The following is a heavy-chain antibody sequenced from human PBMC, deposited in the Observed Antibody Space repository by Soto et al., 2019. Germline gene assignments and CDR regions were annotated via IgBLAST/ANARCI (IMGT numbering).Heavy chain of an antibody. CDR2: ISYDGNTK. CDR3: EKETSAYEIDY. V-gene: IGHV3-30-3*01. D-gene: IGHD5-12*01. Sequence: QVQLVESGGGVVQPGRSLRLSCAASGFIFSGYAMHWVRQAPGKGLEWVAVISYDGNTKYYADSVKGRFTVSRDNSKNTLYVKMNNLSAEDPVMYYWEKETSAYEIDYWGQGTLVNVSS. CDR1: GFIFSGYA. J-gene: IGHJ4*02.